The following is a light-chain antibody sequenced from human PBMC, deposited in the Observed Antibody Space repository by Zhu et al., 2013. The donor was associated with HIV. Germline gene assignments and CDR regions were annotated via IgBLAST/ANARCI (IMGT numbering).Light chain of an antibody. CDR1: QSIGTW. J-gene: IGKJ3*01. Sequence: DIQMTQSPSTLSVSVGDRVTITCRANQSIGTWLAWYQQKPGEAPNLLIYDASILHAGVPSRFSGSGSGTELALTITSLQPDDFATYYCQQYNLFPFTFGPGTKVHVK. CDR2: DAS. CDR3: QQYNLFPFT. V-gene: IGKV1-5*01.